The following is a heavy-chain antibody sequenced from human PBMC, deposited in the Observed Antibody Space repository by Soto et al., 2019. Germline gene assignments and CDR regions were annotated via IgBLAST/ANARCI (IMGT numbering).Heavy chain of an antibody. CDR3: ARDGYYYGSGSYYMGA. J-gene: IGHJ5*02. V-gene: IGHV3-33*01. Sequence: GGSLRLSCAASGFTFSSYGMHWVRQAPGKGLEWVAVIWYGGSNKYYADSVKGRFTISRDNSKNTLYLQMNSLRAEDTAVYYCARDGYYYGSGSYYMGAWGQGTLVTVSS. CDR1: GFTFSSYG. D-gene: IGHD3-10*01. CDR2: IWYGGSNK.